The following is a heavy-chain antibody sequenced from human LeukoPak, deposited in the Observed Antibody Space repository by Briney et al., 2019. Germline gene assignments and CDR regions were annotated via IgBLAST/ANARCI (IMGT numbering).Heavy chain of an antibody. Sequence: SETLSLTCAVYGGSFSGYYWSWIRQPPGKGLEWVGEINHSRSTNYNPSLKSRVTISVDTSKNQFSLKLSSVTAADTAVYYCARWPRMAAAGPYYYYYGMDVWGQGTTVTVSS. CDR2: INHSRST. J-gene: IGHJ6*02. CDR3: ARWPRMAAAGPYYYYYGMDV. CDR1: GGSFSGYY. V-gene: IGHV4-34*01. D-gene: IGHD6-13*01.